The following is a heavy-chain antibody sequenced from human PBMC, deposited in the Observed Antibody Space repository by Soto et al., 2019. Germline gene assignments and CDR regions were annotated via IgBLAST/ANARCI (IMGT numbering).Heavy chain of an antibody. CDR1: GGSFSGYY. CDR3: ARVRGYSYGYLDYYYGMDV. Sequence: PSETLSLTCAASGGSFSGYYWSWIRQHPGKGLEWIGEINHSRSTNYNPSLKSRVTISVDTSKNQFSLKLSSVTAQETAVYYCARVRGYSYGYLDYYYGMDVWGQGTTVT. D-gene: IGHD5-18*01. CDR2: INHSRST. J-gene: IGHJ6*02. V-gene: IGHV4-34*01.